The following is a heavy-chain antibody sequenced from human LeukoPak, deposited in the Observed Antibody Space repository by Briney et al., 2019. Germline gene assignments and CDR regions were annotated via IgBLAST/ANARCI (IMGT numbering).Heavy chain of an antibody. D-gene: IGHD4-17*01. CDR1: GFTFSSYA. V-gene: IGHV3-23*01. CDR3: AKGSYGDYDY. J-gene: IGHJ4*02. CDR2: ISSSGSST. Sequence: PGGSLRLSCAASGFTFSSYAMSWVRQAPGKGLEWVSAISSSGSSTYYADSVKGRFTISRDNSENTLYLQMNSLRAEDTAVYYCAKGSYGDYDYWGQGTLITVSS.